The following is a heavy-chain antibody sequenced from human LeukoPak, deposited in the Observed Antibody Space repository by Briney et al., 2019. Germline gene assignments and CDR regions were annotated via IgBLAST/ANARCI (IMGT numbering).Heavy chain of an antibody. Sequence: SETLSLTCTVSGGSISSYYWSWLRQPPGKGLEWIGYIYYSGSTNYNPSLKSQVTISVDTSKNQFSLKLSSVTAADTAVYYCATMGDVDYWGQGTLVTASS. D-gene: IGHD2-21*01. CDR3: ATMGDVDY. V-gene: IGHV4-59*01. J-gene: IGHJ4*02. CDR1: GGSISSYY. CDR2: IYYSGST.